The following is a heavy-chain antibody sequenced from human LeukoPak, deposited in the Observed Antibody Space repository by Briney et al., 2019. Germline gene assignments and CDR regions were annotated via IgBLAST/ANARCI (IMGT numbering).Heavy chain of an antibody. CDR1: GYTFTGYY. CDR3: ARSGELFSVWSDY. J-gene: IGHJ4*02. CDR2: INPNSGGT. V-gene: IGHV1-2*02. Sequence: ASVKVSCKASGYTFTGYYMHWLRQAPGQGLEWMGWINPNSGGTNYAQKFQGRVTMTRDTSISKAYMELSRLRADDTALYYCARSGELFSVWSDYWGQGTLLTVSS. D-gene: IGHD3-10*01.